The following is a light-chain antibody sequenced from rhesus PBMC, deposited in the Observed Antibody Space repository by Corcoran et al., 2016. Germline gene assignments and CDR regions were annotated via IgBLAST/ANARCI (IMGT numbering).Light chain of an antibody. CDR1: QRVMNW. CDR2: RAS. J-gene: IGKJ4*01. Sequence: DIQMTQSPSSLSASVGDTVTISCRASQRVMNWLAWYQQKPGKAPKLLIYRASQLQSEVPSRFSGGGSGTDFTLTISSLQSEDFATYFCQQYIRGPLTFGGGTKV. V-gene: IGKV1-22*01. CDR3: QQYIRGPLT.